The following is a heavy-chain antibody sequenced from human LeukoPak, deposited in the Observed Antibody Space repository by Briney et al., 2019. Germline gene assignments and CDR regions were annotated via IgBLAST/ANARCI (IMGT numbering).Heavy chain of an antibody. CDR3: ASRALIEAGKGYYFDY. J-gene: IGHJ4*02. CDR2: ISSTATII. V-gene: IGHV3-48*03. Sequence: GGSLRLSCAASGFTFGNYEMSWVRQAPGKGLEWLSYISSTATIIYYADSVKGRFTISRDNAKNSLYLQMNSLSAEDTAVYYCASRALIEAGKGYYFDYWGQGTLVTVSS. CDR1: GFTFGNYE. D-gene: IGHD6-13*01.